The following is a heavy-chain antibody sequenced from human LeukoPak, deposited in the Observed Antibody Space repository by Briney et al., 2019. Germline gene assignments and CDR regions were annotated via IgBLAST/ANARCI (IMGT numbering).Heavy chain of an antibody. CDR2: IHYSGST. Sequence: GSLRLSCAGSGFSISNYGMNWVRQPPGKGLELIGTIHYSGSTYYNPSLESRVTIFLGSSRNQFSLKVNSVTAADTAVYYCARRSTSGYNFFDYWDQGTRVTVSS. D-gene: IGHD3-22*01. CDR3: ARRSTSGYNFFDY. J-gene: IGHJ4*02. V-gene: IGHV4-39*01. CDR1: GFSISNYG.